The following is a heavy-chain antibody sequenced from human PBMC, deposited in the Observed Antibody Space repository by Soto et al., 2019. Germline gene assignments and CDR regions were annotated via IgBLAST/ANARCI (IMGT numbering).Heavy chain of an antibody. Sequence: PSETLSLTCTVSGGSISSSSYYWGWIRQPPGKGLEWIGSISYSGSTYYNPSLKSRVTISVDTSKNQFSLNLSSVSAADAAVYYCARGHGGITVFGAPGHFDYWGQGTLVTVSS. CDR2: ISYSGST. D-gene: IGHD3-3*01. J-gene: IGHJ4*02. CDR3: ARGHGGITVFGAPGHFDY. CDR1: GGSISSSSYY. V-gene: IGHV4-39*01.